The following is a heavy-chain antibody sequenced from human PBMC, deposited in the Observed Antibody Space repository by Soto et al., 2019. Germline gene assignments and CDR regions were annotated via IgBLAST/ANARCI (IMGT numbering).Heavy chain of an antibody. Sequence: GGFLRLSCAASGFTFSSYNMNWVRQAPGKGLEWVSYISTGGSTTYYADSVKGRFTISRDNAKNSLYLQMKSLRDEDTAVYYCARTRTDLGFDHYGKETMLTISS. CDR2: ISTGGSTT. J-gene: IGHJ4*02. V-gene: IGHV3-48*02. CDR3: ARTRTDLGFDH. CDR1: GFTFSSYN. D-gene: IGHD1-1*01.